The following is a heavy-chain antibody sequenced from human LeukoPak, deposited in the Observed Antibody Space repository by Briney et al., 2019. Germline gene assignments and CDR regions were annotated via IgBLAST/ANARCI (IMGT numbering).Heavy chain of an antibody. CDR3: AKGQTDYDFWSGYHT. J-gene: IGHJ4*02. Sequence: PGGSLRLSCAASGFTFGSYSMSWVRQAPGKGLEWVSAISSSGGSTDYTDSVKGRFTISRDNSKNTLYLQMTSLRAEDTAVYFCAKGQTDYDFWSGYHTWGQGTLVTVSS. CDR2: ISSSGGST. CDR1: GFTFGSYS. V-gene: IGHV3-23*01. D-gene: IGHD3-3*01.